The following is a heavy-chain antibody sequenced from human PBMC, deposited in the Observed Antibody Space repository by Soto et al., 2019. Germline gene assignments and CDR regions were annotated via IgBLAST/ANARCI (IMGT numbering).Heavy chain of an antibody. D-gene: IGHD4-17*01. Sequence: GGSLRLSCAASGFTFSSYWMSWVRQAPGKGLEWVANIKQDGSEKYYVDSVKGRFTISRDNAKNSLYLQMNSLRAEDTAVYYYARATVPDAPWYSVLWGRGTLVTVSS. CDR2: IKQDGSEK. V-gene: IGHV3-7*01. CDR3: ARATVPDAPWYSVL. CDR1: GFTFSSYW. J-gene: IGHJ2*01.